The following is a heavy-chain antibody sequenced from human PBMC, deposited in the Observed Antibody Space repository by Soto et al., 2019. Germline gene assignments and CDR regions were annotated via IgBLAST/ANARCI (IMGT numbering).Heavy chain of an antibody. Sequence: QVQLVQSGAGVKKPGASVKFSCKASGYTFTSYAMHWVRQAPGQSLEWMGGINAGNGNTKYSQKFQGRGTITWDTSASTAYMELSSLRSEDTAVYYCARVGSSSSGPYYYYYMDVWGKGTTVTVSS. CDR2: INAGNGNT. D-gene: IGHD6-6*01. J-gene: IGHJ6*03. CDR1: GYTFTSYA. CDR3: ARVGSSSSGPYYYYYMDV. V-gene: IGHV1-3*01.